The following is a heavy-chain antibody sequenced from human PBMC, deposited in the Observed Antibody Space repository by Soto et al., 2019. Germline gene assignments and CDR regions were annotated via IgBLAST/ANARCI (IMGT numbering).Heavy chain of an antibody. CDR2: IYYSGST. V-gene: IGHV4-59*12. J-gene: IGHJ4*02. CDR1: GGSISSYY. Sequence: SETLSLTCTVSGGSISSYYWNWIRQPPGKGLEWIGYIYYSGSTNYNPSLKSRVTISVDTSKNQFSLKLSSVTATDTAVYYCAKDLYSGSYYDYWGQGTLVTVSS. D-gene: IGHD1-26*01. CDR3: AKDLYSGSYYDY.